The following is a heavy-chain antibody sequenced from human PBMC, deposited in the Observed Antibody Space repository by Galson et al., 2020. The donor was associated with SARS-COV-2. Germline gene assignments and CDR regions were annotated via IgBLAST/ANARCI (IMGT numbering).Heavy chain of an antibody. CDR3: ASGGILGYCTNGVCYSGSFDY. CDR1: GGSISSGGYY. J-gene: IGHJ4*02. D-gene: IGHD2-8*01. CDR2: IYYSGST. V-gene: IGHV4-31*03. Sequence: SETLSLTCTVSGGSISSGGYYWSWLRQHPGKGLEWIGYIYYSGSTYYNPSLKSRVTISVDTSKNQFSLKLSSVTAADTAVYYCASGGILGYCTNGVCYSGSFDYWGQGTLVTVSS.